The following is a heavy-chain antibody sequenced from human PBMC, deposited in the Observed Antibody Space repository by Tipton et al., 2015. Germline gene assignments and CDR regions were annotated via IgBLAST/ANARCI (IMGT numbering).Heavy chain of an antibody. Sequence: TLSLTCTVSGGSISSYYWSWIRQPPGKGLEWIGYIYYSGSTNYNPSLKSRVTISVDTSKNQFSLKLSSVTAADTAVYYCARGHYVSRMDVWGQGTTVTASS. CDR3: ARGHYVSRMDV. CDR2: IYYSGST. D-gene: IGHD3-10*01. V-gene: IGHV4-59*01. J-gene: IGHJ6*02. CDR1: GGSISSYY.